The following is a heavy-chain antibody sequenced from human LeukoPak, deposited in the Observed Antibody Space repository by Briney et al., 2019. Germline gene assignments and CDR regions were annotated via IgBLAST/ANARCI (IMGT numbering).Heavy chain of an antibody. D-gene: IGHD3-22*01. CDR1: GYTFTSYD. V-gene: IGHV1-69*04. CDR2: IIPILGIA. CDR3: ARTVYYDSSGYFDY. J-gene: IGHJ4*02. Sequence: SVKVSCKASGYTFTSYDINWVRQAPGQGLEWMGRIIPILGIANYAQKFQGRVTITADKSTSTAYMELSSLRSEDTAVYYCARTVYYDSSGYFDYWGQGTLVTVSS.